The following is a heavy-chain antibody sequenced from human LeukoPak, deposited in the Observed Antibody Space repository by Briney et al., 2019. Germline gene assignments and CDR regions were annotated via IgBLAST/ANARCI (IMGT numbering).Heavy chain of an antibody. D-gene: IGHD3-16*01. J-gene: IGHJ4*02. Sequence: TGGSLRLSCSTSGFTFSSYAVHWVRQAPGKGLEYVSPISSNGGSTYYADSVKGRFTISRDNSKNTLYLQMNSLRAEDTAVYYCARVILGVHYWGQGTLVTVSS. CDR2: ISSNGGST. V-gene: IGHV3-64*04. CDR1: GFTFSSYA. CDR3: ARVILGVHY.